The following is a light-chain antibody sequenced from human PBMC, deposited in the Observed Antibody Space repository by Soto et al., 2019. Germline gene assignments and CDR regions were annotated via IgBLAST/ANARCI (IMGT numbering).Light chain of an antibody. CDR1: SSDVGAYIF. CDR2: DVN. CDR3: VSFAGGTYV. J-gene: IGLJ1*01. V-gene: IGLV2-8*01. Sequence: QSVLTQPPSASGSPGQSVTISCTGTSSDVGAYIFVSWYQQHPGKAPKLMVYDVNRRPPGVPDRFFGSKSGNTASLTVSGLQAEDEADYYCVSFAGGTYVFGXGKKVTV.